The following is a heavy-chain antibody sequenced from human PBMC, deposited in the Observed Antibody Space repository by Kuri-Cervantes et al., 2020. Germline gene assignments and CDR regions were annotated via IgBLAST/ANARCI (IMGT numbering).Heavy chain of an antibody. V-gene: IGHV3-7*01. J-gene: IGHJ6*03. CDR1: GFTFSSYA. CDR3: ARWEGYYGSGSYSYYMDV. Sequence: GESLKISCAASGFTFSSYAMHWVRQAPGKGLEWVANIKEDGSETYYVDFVKGRFTISRDNAKNSLYLQMNSLRAEDTAVYYCARWEGYYGSGSYSYYMDVWGKGTTVTVSS. D-gene: IGHD3-10*01. CDR2: IKEDGSET.